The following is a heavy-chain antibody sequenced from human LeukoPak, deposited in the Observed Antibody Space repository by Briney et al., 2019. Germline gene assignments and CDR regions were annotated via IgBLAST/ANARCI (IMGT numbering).Heavy chain of an antibody. CDR1: GGSISSYY. D-gene: IGHD3-3*01. CDR2: IYYSGST. Sequence: PSETLSLTCTVSGGSISSYYWSWIRQPPGKGLEWIGYIYYSGSTNYNPSLKSRVTISVDTSKNQFSQKLSSVTAADTAVYYCARDFYHDFWSGYSSRGYYYYMDVWGKGTTVTVSS. V-gene: IGHV4-59*01. CDR3: ARDFYHDFWSGYSSRGYYYYMDV. J-gene: IGHJ6*03.